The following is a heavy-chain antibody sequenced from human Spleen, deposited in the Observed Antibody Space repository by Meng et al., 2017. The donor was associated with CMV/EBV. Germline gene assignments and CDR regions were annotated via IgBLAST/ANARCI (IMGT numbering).Heavy chain of an antibody. V-gene: IGHV3-9*01. CDR3: AREEWLHPILDY. D-gene: IGHD5-12*01. CDR1: GFTFHDYA. Sequence: GGSLRLSCAASGFTFHDYAMHWVRQGPGKGLEWVSSISWDSDTIDYADSVKGRFTISRDNAKNSLYLQMNSLRVEDTAVYYCAREEWLHPILDYWGQGTLVTVSS. CDR2: ISWDSDTI. J-gene: IGHJ4*02.